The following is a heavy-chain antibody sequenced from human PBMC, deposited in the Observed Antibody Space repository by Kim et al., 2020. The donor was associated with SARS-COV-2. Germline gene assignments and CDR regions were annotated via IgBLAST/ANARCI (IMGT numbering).Heavy chain of an antibody. CDR3: ARVVGLMVQGVKGWFDP. D-gene: IGHD3-10*01. CDR2: IIPIFGTA. CDR1: GGTFSSYA. J-gene: IGHJ5*02. Sequence: SVKVSCKASGGTFSSYAISWVRQAPGQGLEWMGGIIPIFGTANYAQKFQGRVTITADESTSTAYMELSSLRSEDTAVYYCARVVGLMVQGVKGWFDPWGQGTLVTVSS. V-gene: IGHV1-69*13.